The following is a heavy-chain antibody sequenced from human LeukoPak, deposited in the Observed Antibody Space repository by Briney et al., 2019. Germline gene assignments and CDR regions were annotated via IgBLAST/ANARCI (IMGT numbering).Heavy chain of an antibody. CDR2: INSDGSST. CDR3: ARGTMMGRFDL. Sequence: PGGSLRLSCAASGFTFINYWMHWVRQAPGKGLVWVSRINSDGSSTDYADSVKGRFTISRDNAKDTLYLQMNSLRAEDTGVYYCARGTMMGRFDLWGQGTLVTVSS. J-gene: IGHJ5*02. D-gene: IGHD3-22*01. CDR1: GFTFINYW. V-gene: IGHV3-74*01.